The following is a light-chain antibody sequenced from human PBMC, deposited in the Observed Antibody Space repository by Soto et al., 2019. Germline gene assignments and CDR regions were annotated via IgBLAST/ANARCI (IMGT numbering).Light chain of an antibody. CDR3: QQYGSNPSIT. J-gene: IGKJ5*01. Sequence: IVLTQSPCTLSLSPGERATLSCRASQSVPSSYVAWYQQKPGQAPRLLIYAASSRTTGIPDRFSGSGSGTDFTLTISRLEPEDFAVYYCQQYGSNPSITFGQGTRLDIK. CDR2: AAS. CDR1: QSVPSSY. V-gene: IGKV3-20*01.